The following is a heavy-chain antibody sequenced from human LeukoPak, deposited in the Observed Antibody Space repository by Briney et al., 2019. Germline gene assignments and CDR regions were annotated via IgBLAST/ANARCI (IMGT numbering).Heavy chain of an antibody. V-gene: IGHV1-18*01. Sequence: GASVKVSCKTSGYTFVSYGISWVRQAPGQGLEWMGWIGAYNGNTNYAQKFQGRVTMTTDTSTSTAYMELRSLRSDDTAVYYCVRDWRSRINYLDYWGQGTLVTVSS. CDR3: VRDWRSRINYLDY. CDR1: GYTFVSYG. D-gene: IGHD3-3*01. CDR2: IGAYNGNT. J-gene: IGHJ4*02.